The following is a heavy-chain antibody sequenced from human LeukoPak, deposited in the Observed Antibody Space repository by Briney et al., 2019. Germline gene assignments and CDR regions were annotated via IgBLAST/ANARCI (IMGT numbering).Heavy chain of an antibody. J-gene: IGHJ4*02. CDR1: GFTFSSYG. CDR3: ARNLHWGFDY. V-gene: IGHV3-33*08. D-gene: IGHD7-27*01. Sequence: GGSLRLSCAASGFTFSSYGMHWVRQAPGKGLEWVAFIRYDGSNKYYADSVKGRFTISRDNAKNSLYLQMNSLRAEDTAVYYCARNLHWGFDYWGQGTLVTVSA. CDR2: IRYDGSNK.